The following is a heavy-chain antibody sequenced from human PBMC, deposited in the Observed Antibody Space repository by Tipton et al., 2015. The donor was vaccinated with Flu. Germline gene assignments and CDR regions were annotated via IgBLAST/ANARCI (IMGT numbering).Heavy chain of an antibody. CDR3: SRDRXDSSGFIDY. J-gene: IGHJ4*02. Sequence: QLVQSGAEVKPSETLSLTCXXXGGSISSYYWSWIRQPPGKGLEWIGYIYYSGSTNYNPSLKSRVTISVDTSKNQFSLKLSSVTAACTAXXXXSRDRXDSSGFIDYWGQGSLVTLSS. V-gene: IGHV4-59*01. CDR2: IYYSGST. D-gene: IGHD3-22*01. CDR1: GGSISSYY.